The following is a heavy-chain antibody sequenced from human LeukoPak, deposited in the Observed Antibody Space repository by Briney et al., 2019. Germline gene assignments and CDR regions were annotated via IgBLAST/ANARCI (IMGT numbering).Heavy chain of an antibody. J-gene: IGHJ3*01. CDR1: GFTLSSNY. CDR3: ARAVHYYDSLGAAFDL. V-gene: IGHV3-66*01. Sequence: GGSLRLSCAASGFTLSSNYMSWVRQAPGKGLEWVSVIYSGGSTYYADSVKGRFTISRDNSKNTLYLQMNSLRAEDTAVYYCARAVHYYDSLGAAFDLWGQVTMVTVSS. D-gene: IGHD3-22*01. CDR2: IYSGGST.